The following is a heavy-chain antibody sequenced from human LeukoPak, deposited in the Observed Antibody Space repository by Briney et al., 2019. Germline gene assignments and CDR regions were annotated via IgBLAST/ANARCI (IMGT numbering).Heavy chain of an antibody. D-gene: IGHD7-27*01. Sequence: GGSLRLSCAAAGFTFSSYTMSWVRQAPGKGLEWVSTITTSDGNTYYADSVKGRLTVSRDNSKNTLFLQMNSLRAEDTAVYYCAKDGGLWVSAHWGDSWGRGTLVTVSS. CDR3: AKDGGLWVSAHWGDS. J-gene: IGHJ4*02. CDR2: ITTSDGNT. V-gene: IGHV3-23*01. CDR1: GFTFSSYT.